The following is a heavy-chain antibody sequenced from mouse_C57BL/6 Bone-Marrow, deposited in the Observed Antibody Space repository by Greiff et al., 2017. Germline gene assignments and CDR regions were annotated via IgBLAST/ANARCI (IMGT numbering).Heavy chain of an antibody. CDR3: ARGGGLRPDY. V-gene: IGHV1-69*01. CDR1: GYTFTSYW. J-gene: IGHJ2*01. CDR2: IDPSDSYT. Sequence: VQLQQPGAELVMPWASVKLSCKASGYTFTSYWMHWVKQRPGQGLEWIGEIDPSDSYTNYNQKFKGKSTLTVDKSSSTAYMQLSSLTSEDSAVYYCARGGGLRPDYWGQGTTLTVSS. D-gene: IGHD2-4*01.